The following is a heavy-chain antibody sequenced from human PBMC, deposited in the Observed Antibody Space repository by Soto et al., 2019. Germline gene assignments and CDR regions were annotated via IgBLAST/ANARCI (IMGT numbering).Heavy chain of an antibody. V-gene: IGHV1-18*01. Sequence: QVQLVQSGAEVKKPGASVKVSCKASGYTFTSYGITWVRQAPGQGLEWMGWISAYNGNTNYAQKLQGRVTMTTDTTTSTAYMELRSLRSDATAVDYCARGLLVVPAALNWFDPWGQGTLVTVSS. CDR1: GYTFTSYG. J-gene: IGHJ5*02. D-gene: IGHD2-2*01. CDR3: ARGLLVVPAALNWFDP. CDR2: ISAYNGNT.